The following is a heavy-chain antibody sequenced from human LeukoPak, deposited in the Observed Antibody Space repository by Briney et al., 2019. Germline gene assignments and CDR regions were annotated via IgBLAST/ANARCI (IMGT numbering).Heavy chain of an antibody. CDR1: GFTFSIYA. V-gene: IGHV3-23*01. Sequence: GGSLRLSCAASGFTFSIYAVSWVRQAPGKGLEWVSLITGSGASTYYADSVKGRLTVTRDNSRNTLYLQMNSLRVEDTAVYYCAKDKEYASGSYPIDSWGLGTLVTVSS. D-gene: IGHD3-10*01. CDR3: AKDKEYASGSYPIDS. J-gene: IGHJ4*02. CDR2: ITGSGAST.